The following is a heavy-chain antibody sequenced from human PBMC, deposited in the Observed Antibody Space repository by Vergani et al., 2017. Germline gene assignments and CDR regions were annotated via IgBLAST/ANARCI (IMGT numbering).Heavy chain of an antibody. CDR2: INPNSGAT. V-gene: IGHV1-2*02. CDR3: ARGQWLPTLSFDY. D-gene: IGHD6-19*01. J-gene: IGHJ4*02. Sequence: QVQLEQSGAEVKKPGASLKVSCKASGYTFTSFYVHWVRQAPGQGLEWMGWINPNSGATTYAQKFQGRVTMTRDTSITTVYMELSSLRSDDTAVYYCARGQWLPTLSFDYWGQGTLVTVSS. CDR1: GYTFTSFY.